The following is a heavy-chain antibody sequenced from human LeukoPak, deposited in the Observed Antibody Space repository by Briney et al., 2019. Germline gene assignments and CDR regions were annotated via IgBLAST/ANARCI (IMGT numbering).Heavy chain of an antibody. CDR1: RFTFSSYA. D-gene: IGHD1-26*01. J-gene: IGHJ4*02. CDR2: IGGSGVYT. Sequence: GGSLRLSCAASRFTFSSYAMSWVRQAPGKGLEWVSAIGGSGVYTYYADSVKGRFTISRDNSKNTLYLQMNSLRAEDTAVYYCAKDLNSGSYYVGYGDYSDFWGQGTLVTVSS. CDR3: AKDLNSGSYYVGYGDYSDF. V-gene: IGHV3-23*01.